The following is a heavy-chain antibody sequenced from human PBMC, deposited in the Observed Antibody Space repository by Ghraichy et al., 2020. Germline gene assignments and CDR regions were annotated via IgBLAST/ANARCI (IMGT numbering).Heavy chain of an antibody. CDR2: IIPIFGTA. V-gene: IGHV1-69*06. CDR1: GGTFSSYA. Sequence: SVKVSCKASGGTFSSYAISWVRQAPGQGLEWMGGIIPIFGTANYAQKFQGRVTITADKSTSTAYMELSSLRSEDTAVYYCARDPYCGGDCYSGTYYYYYMDVWGKGTTVTVSS. CDR3: ARDPYCGGDCYSGTYYYYYMDV. J-gene: IGHJ6*03. D-gene: IGHD2-21*02.